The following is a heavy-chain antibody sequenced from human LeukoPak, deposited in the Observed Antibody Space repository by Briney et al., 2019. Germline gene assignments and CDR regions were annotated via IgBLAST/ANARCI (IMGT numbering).Heavy chain of an antibody. CDR1: GGSISSGDYY. D-gene: IGHD5-18*01. CDR2: IYYSGST. V-gene: IGHV4-30-4*01. Sequence: SETLPLTCTVSGGSISSGDYYWSWIRQPPGKGLEWIGYIYYSGSTYYNPSLKSRVTISVDTSKNQFSLKLSSVTAADTAVYYCAREPIQLWFFDYWGQGTLVTVSS. J-gene: IGHJ4*02. CDR3: AREPIQLWFFDY.